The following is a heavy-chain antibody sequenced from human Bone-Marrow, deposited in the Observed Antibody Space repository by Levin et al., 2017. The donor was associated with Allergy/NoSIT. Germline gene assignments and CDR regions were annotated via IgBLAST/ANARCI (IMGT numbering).Heavy chain of an antibody. V-gene: IGHV3-73*01. D-gene: IGHD3/OR15-3a*01. Sequence: GGSLRLSCAASGFTFSGSAILWVRQGSGKGLEWVGRIRSKPNNYATTYAESVRGRFTISRDDSTNTAYLQMDSLRTEDTGVYYCARLGCTPPVDSLYKWLDPWGPGALVTVSS. CDR1: GFTFSGSA. CDR3: ARLGCTPPVDSLYKWLDP. J-gene: IGHJ5*02. CDR2: IRSKPNNYAT.